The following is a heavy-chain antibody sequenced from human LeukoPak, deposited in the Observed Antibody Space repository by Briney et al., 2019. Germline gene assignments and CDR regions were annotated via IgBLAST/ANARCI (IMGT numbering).Heavy chain of an antibody. V-gene: IGHV3-23*01. J-gene: IGHJ1*01. CDR1: GFSFNTYA. CDR2: ISNTGGST. D-gene: IGHD2-15*01. CDR3: AQQVGYCSSGSCYFTY. Sequence: GGSLRLSCAASGFSFNTYAMSWVRQAPGKGLEWVSAISNTGGSTYYADSVRGRFTISRDKSKNTLSLQMNSLRAEDTAVYYCAQQVGYCSSGSCYFTYWGQGTLVTVSS.